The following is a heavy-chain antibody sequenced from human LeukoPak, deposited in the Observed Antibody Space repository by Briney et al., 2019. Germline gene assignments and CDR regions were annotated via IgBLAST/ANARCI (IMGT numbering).Heavy chain of an antibody. CDR1: GDSVSSNSGA. Sequence: SQTLSLTCVISGDSVSSNSGAWNWIRQSPSRGLEWLGRTYYRSRWFNDYAVSVKSRISINADTSKNQFSLQLNSVTPEDTAVYYCARGHYDILTGYYSLDYWGQGTLVTVSS. V-gene: IGHV6-1*01. CDR2: TYYRSRWFN. D-gene: IGHD3-9*01. J-gene: IGHJ4*02. CDR3: ARGHYDILTGYYSLDY.